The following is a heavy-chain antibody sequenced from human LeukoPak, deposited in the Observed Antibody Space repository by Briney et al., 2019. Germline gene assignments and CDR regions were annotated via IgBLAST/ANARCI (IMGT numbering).Heavy chain of an antibody. Sequence: SETLSLTCTVSGDSISSGDYYWSWIRQPAGKGLEWIGRISSSGSTNYNPSLKSRVTISVDTSKNQFSLKLSSVTAADTAVYYCARSGYSYGPNWFDPWGQGTLVTVSS. D-gene: IGHD5-18*01. CDR3: ARSGYSYGPNWFDP. J-gene: IGHJ5*02. CDR1: GDSISSGDYY. V-gene: IGHV4-61*02. CDR2: ISSSGST.